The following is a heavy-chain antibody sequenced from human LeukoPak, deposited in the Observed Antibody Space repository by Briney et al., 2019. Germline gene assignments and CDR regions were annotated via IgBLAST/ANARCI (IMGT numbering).Heavy chain of an antibody. CDR1: GGSISSGGYY. J-gene: IGHJ5*02. D-gene: IGHD4-23*01. CDR2: IYHSGST. CDR3: ARNHGGWFDP. Sequence: SETLSLTCTVSGGSISSGGYYWSWIRQSPGTGLEWIGYIYHSGSTYYNPSLKSRVTISVDTSKNQFSLKLNSVTAADTAAYYCARNHGGWFDPWGQGTLVTVSS. V-gene: IGHV4-30-2*06.